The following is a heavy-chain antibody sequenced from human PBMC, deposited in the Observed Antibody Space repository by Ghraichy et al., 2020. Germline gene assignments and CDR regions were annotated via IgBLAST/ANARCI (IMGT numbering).Heavy chain of an antibody. CDR2: ISAYNGNT. D-gene: IGHD2-15*01. CDR3: ARLRQIGYCSGGSCYSEDF. V-gene: IGHV1-18*04. Sequence: ASVKVSCKASGYTFTSYGISWVRQAPGQGLEWMGWISAYNGNTNYAQKLQGRVTMTTDTSTSTAYMELRSLRSDDTAVYFCARLRQIGYCSGGSCYSEDFWGQGTLVTVSS. CDR1: GYTFTSYG. J-gene: IGHJ4*02.